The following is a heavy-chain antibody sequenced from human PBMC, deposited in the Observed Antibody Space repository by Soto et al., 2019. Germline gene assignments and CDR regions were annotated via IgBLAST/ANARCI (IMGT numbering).Heavy chain of an antibody. D-gene: IGHD2-21*01. V-gene: IGHV4-31*03. CDR1: GDSISSATHY. J-gene: IGHJ4*02. CDR2: IFDSGST. CDR3: ARGNPNCGGDCYAY. Sequence: PSETLSLTCTVSGDSISSATHYWNWIRQHPGKGLEWIGYIFDSGSTYYNPSLKSRVTISVDTSKNQFSLKLSSVIAADTAVYYCARGNPNCGGDCYAYWGQGTLVTVSS.